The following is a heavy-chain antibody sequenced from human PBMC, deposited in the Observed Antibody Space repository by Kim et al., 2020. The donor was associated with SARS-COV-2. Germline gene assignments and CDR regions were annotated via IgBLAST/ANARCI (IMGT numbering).Heavy chain of an antibody. V-gene: IGHV7-4-1*02. J-gene: IGHJ6*02. Sequence: ASVKVSFKASGYTFTKHAMNWVRLAPGQGLEWMGWINTDNGNPTYAQGFRGRYVFSLDSSVSTAYLQISSLKAEDTAVYYCARGDCSSTSCYSMDVWGHGTTVTVSS. CDR1: GYTFTKHA. D-gene: IGHD2-2*01. CDR3: ARGDCSSTSCYSMDV. CDR2: INTDNGNP.